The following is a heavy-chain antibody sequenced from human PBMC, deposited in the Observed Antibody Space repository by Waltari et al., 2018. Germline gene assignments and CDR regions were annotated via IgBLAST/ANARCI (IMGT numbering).Heavy chain of an antibody. CDR1: GFTFSDHY. CDR3: GRWTSGSPDV. Sequence: EVHLVESGGGLVPPGGSLRLSCAASGFTFSDHYMDWVRQAPGKGLEWVGRTKNKRNGYTTEYAASVRGRFTISRDESENSVYLQMNSLKTEDTAVYFCGRWTSGSPDVWGQGTLVTVSS. D-gene: IGHD1-26*01. J-gene: IGHJ4*02. CDR2: TKNKRNGYTT. V-gene: IGHV3-72*01.